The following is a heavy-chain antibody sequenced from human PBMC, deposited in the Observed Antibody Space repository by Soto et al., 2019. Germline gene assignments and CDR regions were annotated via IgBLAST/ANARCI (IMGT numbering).Heavy chain of an antibody. V-gene: IGHV1-18*04. CDR3: SRVLWRTSMIPYYFDF. D-gene: IGHD3-16*01. CDR2: ISPYNGNR. Sequence: ASVKVSCKASGYAFTAYSISWVRQAPGQGLEWVGLISPYNGNRNYAQKFQGRVTMTTDTSTGTAYMVLRSLTSVDTAMYFCSRVLWRTSMIPYYFDFWGPGILVTVSS. J-gene: IGHJ4*02. CDR1: GYAFTAYS.